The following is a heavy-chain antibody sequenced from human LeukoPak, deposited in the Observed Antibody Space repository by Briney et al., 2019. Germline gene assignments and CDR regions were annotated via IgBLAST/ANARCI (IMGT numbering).Heavy chain of an antibody. J-gene: IGHJ4*02. V-gene: IGHV3-23*01. CDR1: GFTFSSYG. CDR3: AKPYSSGWLESFDY. Sequence: GGSLRLSCAASGFTFSSYGMSWVRQAPGKGLEWVTAISGSGGSTYYADSVKGRFTISRDNSKNTLYLQMNSLRAEDTAVYYCAKPYSSGWLESFDYWGQGTLVTVSS. CDR2: ISGSGGST. D-gene: IGHD6-19*01.